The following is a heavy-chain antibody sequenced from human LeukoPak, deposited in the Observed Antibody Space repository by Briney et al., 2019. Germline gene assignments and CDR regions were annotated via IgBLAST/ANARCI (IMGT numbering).Heavy chain of an antibody. CDR1: GGSISSGDYY. V-gene: IGHV4-30-4*01. Sequence: SEALSLTCTVPGGSISSGDYYWSWIRQPPGKGLEWIGYIYYSGSTYYNPSLKSRVTISADTSKNQFSLKLSSVTAADTAVYYCARGLGTVVTSYFDYWGQGTLVTVSS. J-gene: IGHJ4*02. CDR2: IYYSGST. CDR3: ARGLGTVVTSYFDY. D-gene: IGHD4-23*01.